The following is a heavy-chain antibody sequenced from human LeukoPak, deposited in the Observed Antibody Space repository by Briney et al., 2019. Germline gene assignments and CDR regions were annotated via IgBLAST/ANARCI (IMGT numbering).Heavy chain of an antibody. V-gene: IGHV3-23*01. CDR2: ISGSAGST. Sequence: GGSLRLSCAASGFSFSDCAMSWVRQAPGRGLEWVSSISGSAGSTYYADSVKGRFTISRDNSKNTLYLQMNSLGADDTAVYYCAKGNWRYFDYWGQGTLVTVSS. CDR3: AKGNWRYFDY. J-gene: IGHJ4*02. CDR1: GFSFSDCA. D-gene: IGHD1-1*01.